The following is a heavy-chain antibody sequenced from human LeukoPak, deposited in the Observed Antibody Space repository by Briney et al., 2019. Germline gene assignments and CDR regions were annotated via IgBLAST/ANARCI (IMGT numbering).Heavy chain of an antibody. CDR3: ARLVVSSWYHEVLLGRDY. V-gene: IGHV4-39*01. D-gene: IGHD6-13*01. Sequence: SETLSLTCTVSGGSISSRPYSWGWIRQPPGKGLEWLGSFYYSGSTYYKPSLKSRVTISADTSKNQLSLKLSSVTAADTAVYYCARLVVSSWYHEVLLGRDYWGQGTLVTVSS. CDR2: FYYSGST. CDR1: GGSISSRPYS. J-gene: IGHJ4*02.